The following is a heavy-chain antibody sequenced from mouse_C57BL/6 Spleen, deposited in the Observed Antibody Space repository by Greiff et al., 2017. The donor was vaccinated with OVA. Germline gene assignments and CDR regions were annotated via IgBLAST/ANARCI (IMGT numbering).Heavy chain of an antibody. CDR3: IVYGSSSWFAY. CDR1: GFNIKDDY. J-gene: IGHJ3*01. V-gene: IGHV14-4*01. D-gene: IGHD1-1*01. Sequence: EVQLQQSGAELVRPGASVKLSCTASGFNIKDDYMHWVKQRPEQGLEWIGWIDPENGDTEYASKFQGKATITADTSSNTAYLQLSSLTSEDTAVYYCIVYGSSSWFAYWGQGTLVTVSA. CDR2: IDPENGDT.